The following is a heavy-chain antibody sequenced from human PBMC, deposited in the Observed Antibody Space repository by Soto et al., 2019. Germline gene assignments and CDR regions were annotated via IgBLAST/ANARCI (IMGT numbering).Heavy chain of an antibody. D-gene: IGHD1-20*01. Sequence: GGSLRLSCAASGFTFSSYGMHWVRQAPGKGLEWVAVISYDGSNKYYADSVKGRFTISRDNSKNTLYLQMNSLRAEDTAVYYCAKDRQGVADNWNTVYYYYGMDVWGQGTTVTVSS. CDR1: GFTFSSYG. CDR3: AKDRQGVADNWNTVYYYYGMDV. J-gene: IGHJ6*02. V-gene: IGHV3-30*18. CDR2: ISYDGSNK.